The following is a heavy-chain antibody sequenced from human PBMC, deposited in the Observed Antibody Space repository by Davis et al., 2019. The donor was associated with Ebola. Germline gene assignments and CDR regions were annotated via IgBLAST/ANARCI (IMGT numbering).Heavy chain of an antibody. J-gene: IGHJ6*03. CDR2: IWYDGSNK. Sequence: GESLKISCAASGYTFSSYGMHWVRQAPGKGLEWVAVIWYDGSNKYYADSVKGRFTISRDNAKNSLYLQMNSLRAEDTAVYYCARGTGTPATEFYYYYYMDVWGKGTTVTVSS. CDR1: GYTFSSYG. D-gene: IGHD5-12*01. CDR3: ARGTGTPATEFYYYYYMDV. V-gene: IGHV3-33*08.